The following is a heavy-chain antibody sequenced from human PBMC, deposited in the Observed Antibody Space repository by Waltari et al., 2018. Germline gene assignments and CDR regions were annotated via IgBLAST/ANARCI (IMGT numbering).Heavy chain of an antibody. CDR1: GFTFSSYA. CDR3: AKGLSGSYDY. Sequence: EVQLLESGGGLVQPGGSLRLSCAASGFTFSSYAMSWVRQAPGKGLEWVSVIYSGGSKYYADSVKGRFTISRDNSKNTLYLQMNSLRAEDTAVYYCAKGLSGSYDYWGQGTLVTVSS. V-gene: IGHV3-23*03. J-gene: IGHJ4*02. D-gene: IGHD1-26*01. CDR2: IYSGGSK.